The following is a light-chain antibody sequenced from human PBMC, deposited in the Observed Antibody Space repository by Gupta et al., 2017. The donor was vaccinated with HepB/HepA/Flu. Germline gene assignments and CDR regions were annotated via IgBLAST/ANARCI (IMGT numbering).Light chain of an antibody. J-gene: IGKJ4*01. CDR2: DAS. CDR3: QQRSNGPLT. Sequence: LLLTQSPATLSLSPGERATLSCRASQSVSSYLAWYQQKPGRAPRLLIYDASNRATGIPARFSGSGSGTDFTRTISSLEPEDFAVDYCQQRSNGPLTFGGGTKVEIK. V-gene: IGKV3-11*01. CDR1: QSVSSY.